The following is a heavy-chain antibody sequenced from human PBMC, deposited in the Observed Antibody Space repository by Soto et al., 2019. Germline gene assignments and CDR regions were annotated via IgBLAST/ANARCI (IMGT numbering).Heavy chain of an antibody. CDR3: ARMGERITMMVEDNWYFDL. J-gene: IGHJ2*01. Sequence: GASVKVSCKAEGFTFMSYYMHWVRQAPGQGLEWMGIINPSSGAISYAQKFQGRVTMTRDTSTSTLYMELTSLRSEDTAVYYCARMGERITMMVEDNWYFDLWGRGTLVTVSS. CDR1: GFTFMSYY. D-gene: IGHD3-22*01. CDR2: INPSSGAI. V-gene: IGHV1-46*01.